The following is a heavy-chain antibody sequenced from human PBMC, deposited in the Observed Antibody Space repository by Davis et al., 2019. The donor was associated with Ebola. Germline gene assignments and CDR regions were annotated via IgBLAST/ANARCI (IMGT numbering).Heavy chain of an antibody. D-gene: IGHD4-17*01. CDR2: LSGSGGNT. Sequence: GESLKISCTASGFTFSNYAMSWVRQAPGKGLEWVSTLSGSGGNTYYADSVKGRFTISRDNSKNTLHLQMNSLRAEDTAVYYCAKGSLYGSRSITAGMDVWGQGTTVTVSS. CDR3: AKGSLYGSRSITAGMDV. CDR1: GFTFSNYA. V-gene: IGHV3-23*01. J-gene: IGHJ6*02.